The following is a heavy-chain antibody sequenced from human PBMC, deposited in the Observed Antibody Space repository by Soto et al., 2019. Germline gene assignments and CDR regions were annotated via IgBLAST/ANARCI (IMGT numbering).Heavy chain of an antibody. J-gene: IGHJ6*02. V-gene: IGHV3-21*01. D-gene: IGHD2-2*01. CDR2: ISSSSSYI. Sequence: PGGSLRLSCAASGFTFSSYSMNWVRQAPGKGLEWVSSISSSSSYIYYADSVKGRFTISRDNSKNTLYLQMNSLRAEDTAVYYCARVVPAAMYYYYGMDVWGQGTTVTVSS. CDR1: GFTFSSYS. CDR3: ARVVPAAMYYYYGMDV.